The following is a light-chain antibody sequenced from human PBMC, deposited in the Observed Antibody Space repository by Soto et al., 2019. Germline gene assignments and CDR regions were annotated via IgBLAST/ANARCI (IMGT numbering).Light chain of an antibody. CDR2: AAT. V-gene: IGKV1-9*01. Sequence: DIHLTQSPSLLSASVGDRGTITCRASQGISQYVAWYQQKPGKAPKLLIYAATVLQGGVPSRFSGTRSATEFILTINSLQPEDFATYYCQQVNSYPLTFGGGTKVDNK. J-gene: IGKJ4*01. CDR3: QQVNSYPLT. CDR1: QGISQY.